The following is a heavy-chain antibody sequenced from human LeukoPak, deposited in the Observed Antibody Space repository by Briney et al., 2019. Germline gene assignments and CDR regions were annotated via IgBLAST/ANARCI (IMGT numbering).Heavy chain of an antibody. J-gene: IGHJ4*02. V-gene: IGHV4-59*12. CDR2: IYYSGST. Sequence: SETLSLTCTVSGGSISSYYWSWIRQPPGKGLEWIGYIYYSGSTNYNPSLKSRVTISVDRSKNQFSLKLSSVTAADTAVYYCARALMITFGGVIAYFDYWGQGTLVTVSS. CDR3: ARALMITFGGVIAYFDY. CDR1: GGSISSYY. D-gene: IGHD3-16*02.